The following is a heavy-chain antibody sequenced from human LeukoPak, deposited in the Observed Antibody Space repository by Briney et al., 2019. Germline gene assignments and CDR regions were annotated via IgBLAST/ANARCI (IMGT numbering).Heavy chain of an antibody. CDR1: GESFSGSY. V-gene: IGHV4-34*01. Sequence: PSETLSLTCAVYGESFSGSYWSWIRQPPGKGLEWIGEVNHSGSTNYNPSLKSRVTISVDTSKNQFSLKLSSVTAADTAVYYCARADSGSYWWLKTRGQGTLVTVSS. CDR2: VNHSGST. D-gene: IGHD1-26*01. J-gene: IGHJ4*02. CDR3: ARADSGSYWWLKT.